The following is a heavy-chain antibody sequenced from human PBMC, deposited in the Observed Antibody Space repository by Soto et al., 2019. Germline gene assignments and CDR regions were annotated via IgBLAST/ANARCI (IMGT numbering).Heavy chain of an antibody. J-gene: IGHJ4*02. D-gene: IGHD2-21*01. CDR2: LSSSSAFR. CDR3: ARDPPLSVLVVVATDDF. Sequence: EVQLGESGGGLVKPGGSLRLSCAASGFTFTNHNINWVRQAPGRGLDWVSSLSSSSAFRNYADSVKGRFSISRDNDKNSVYMQMGSLRAEDTAVYYCARDPPLSVLVVVATDDFWGQGTLVTVSS. CDR1: GFTFTNHN. V-gene: IGHV3-21*02.